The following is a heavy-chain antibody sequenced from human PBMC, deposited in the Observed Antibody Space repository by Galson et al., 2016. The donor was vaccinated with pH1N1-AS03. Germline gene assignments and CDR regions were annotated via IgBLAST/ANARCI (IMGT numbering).Heavy chain of an antibody. CDR2: ISSDGSNK. V-gene: IGHV3-30*04. D-gene: IGHD2-15*01. Sequence: SLRLSCAGSGFTFSPYAMHWVRQAPGKGLERVAVISSDGSNKYYSDSGKGRFTISRDNSKSTLYLQMNSLRAEDTAVYFCAKASVAAAPSTYYYAMDVWGQGTTVTVSS. CDR3: AKASVAAAPSTYYYAMDV. J-gene: IGHJ6*02. CDR1: GFTFSPYA.